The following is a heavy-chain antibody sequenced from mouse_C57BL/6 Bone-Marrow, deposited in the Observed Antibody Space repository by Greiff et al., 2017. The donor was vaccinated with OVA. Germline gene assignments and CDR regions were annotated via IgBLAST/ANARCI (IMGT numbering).Heavy chain of an antibody. J-gene: IGHJ4*01. CDR1: GYTFTSYW. V-gene: IGHV1-50*01. D-gene: IGHD2-2*01. Sequence: VQLQQPGAELVKPGASVKLSCKASGYTFTSYWMQWVKQRPGQGLEWIGEIDPSDSYTNYNQKFKGKATLTVDTSSSTAYMQLSSLTSEDSAVYYCARSGGYDGNYYAMDYWGQGTSGTVSS. CDR2: IDPSDSYT. CDR3: ARSGGYDGNYYAMDY.